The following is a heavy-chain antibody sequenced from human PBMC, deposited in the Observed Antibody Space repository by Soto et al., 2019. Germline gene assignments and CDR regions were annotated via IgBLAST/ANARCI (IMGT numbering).Heavy chain of an antibody. J-gene: IGHJ3*02. CDR1: GFTFSTYS. CDR2: ITSSSSYI. V-gene: IGHV3-21*01. Sequence: LRLSCAASGFTFSTYSMNWVRQAPGKGLEWVSSITSSSSYIYYADSVKGRFTISRDNARNSLYLQMNSLRAEDTAVYYCARDLQMGGAGAFDIWGQGTLVTVSS. CDR3: ARDLQMGGAGAFDI. D-gene: IGHD1-26*01.